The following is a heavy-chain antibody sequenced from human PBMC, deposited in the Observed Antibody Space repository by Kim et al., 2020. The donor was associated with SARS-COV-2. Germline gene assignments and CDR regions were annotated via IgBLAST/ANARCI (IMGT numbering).Heavy chain of an antibody. D-gene: IGHD5-12*01. CDR3: ARGWMPDY. V-gene: IGHV3-7*04. Sequence: ARLKGYVDSVKGRFTVSRDNAKNSLSLLRNSLRPEDTAVYFCARGWMPDYWGQGTLVTVSS. J-gene: IGHJ4*02. CDR2: ARLK.